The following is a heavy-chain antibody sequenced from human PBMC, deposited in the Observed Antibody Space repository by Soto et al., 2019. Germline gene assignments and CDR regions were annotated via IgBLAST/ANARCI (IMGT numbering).Heavy chain of an antibody. CDR2: ISYDGSNK. V-gene: IGHV3-30-3*01. CDR3: AREDHDYGDEGWDY. D-gene: IGHD4-17*01. J-gene: IGHJ4*02. CDR1: GFTFSSYA. Sequence: PGGSLRLSCAASGFTFSSYAMHWVRQAPGKGLEWVAVISYDGSNKYYADSVKGRFTISRDNSKNTLYLQMNSLRAEDTAVYYCAREDHDYGDEGWDYWGQGTLVTVSS.